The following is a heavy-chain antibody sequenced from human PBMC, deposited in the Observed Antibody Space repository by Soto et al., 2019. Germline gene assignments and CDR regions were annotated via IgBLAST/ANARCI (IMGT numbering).Heavy chain of an antibody. CDR1: GYTFGHFY. D-gene: IGHD3-9*01. J-gene: IGHJ4*02. CDR3: ARDEGGYDILTGYYKAHHFDQ. V-gene: IGHV1-18*01. CDR2: ISPHNRNT. Sequence: ASVKVSCKASGYTFGHFYITWVRQAPGQGLEWMGAISPHNRNTNYAEKFRGRVTMTTDTSTTTAYMELRSLRSDDTAVYYCARDEGGYDILTGYYKAHHFDQWGQGSLVTVSS.